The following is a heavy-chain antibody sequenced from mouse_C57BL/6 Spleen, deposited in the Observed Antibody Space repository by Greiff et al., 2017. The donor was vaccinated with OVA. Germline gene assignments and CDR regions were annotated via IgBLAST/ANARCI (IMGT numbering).Heavy chain of an antibody. CDR3: ARGGWLLWYFDV. CDR1: GFTLSDYY. J-gene: IGHJ1*03. V-gene: IGHV5-16*01. Sequence: DVMLVESEGGLVQPGSSMKLSCTASGFTLSDYYMAWVRQVPEKGLEWVANINYDGSSTYYLDSLKSRFIISRDNAKNILYLQMSSLKSEDTATYYCARGGWLLWYFDVWGTGTTVTVSS. CDR2: INYDGSST. D-gene: IGHD2-3*01.